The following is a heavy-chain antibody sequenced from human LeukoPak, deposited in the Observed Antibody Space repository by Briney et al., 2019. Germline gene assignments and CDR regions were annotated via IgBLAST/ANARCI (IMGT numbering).Heavy chain of an antibody. J-gene: IGHJ4*02. D-gene: IGHD7-27*01. V-gene: IGHV4-61*01. CDR3: ARDHWGSLDY. CDR2: YNGNS. Sequence: PSETLSLTCTVSGGSVSSGSYYWSWIRLPPGKGLEWIEYNGNSNYNPSLKSRVTISLDTSKNQFSLKLTSVTAADTAICYCARDHWGSLDYWGQGALVTVSS. CDR1: GGSVSSGSYY.